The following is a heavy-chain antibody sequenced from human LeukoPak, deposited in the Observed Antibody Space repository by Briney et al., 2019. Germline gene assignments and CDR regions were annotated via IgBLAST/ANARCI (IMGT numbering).Heavy chain of an antibody. CDR1: GFTFSSYG. J-gene: IGHJ6*03. CDR3: AKEGQYQLLYYYYYYMDV. V-gene: IGHV3-30*02. D-gene: IGHD2-2*01. Sequence: GGSLILSCAASGFTFSSYGMHWVRQAPGEGLEWVAFIRYDGSNKYYADSVKGRFTISRDNSKNTLYLQMNSLRAEDTAVYYCAKEGQYQLLYYYYYYMDVWGKGTTVTVSS. CDR2: IRYDGSNK.